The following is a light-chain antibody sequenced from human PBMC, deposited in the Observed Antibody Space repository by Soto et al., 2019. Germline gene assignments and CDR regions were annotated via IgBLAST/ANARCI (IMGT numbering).Light chain of an antibody. V-gene: IGKV3-20*01. J-gene: IGKJ5*01. CDR2: DTS. Sequence: EIVLTQSPGTLSLSPGERATLSCRASQTLSNSFIAWYQQEPGQAHRLLIYDTSSRATGVPDRYSASGSGTDFTLTISRLEPEDFAVFFCQQYGTSEIIFGQGTRLEIK. CDR3: QQYGTSEII. CDR1: QTLSNSF.